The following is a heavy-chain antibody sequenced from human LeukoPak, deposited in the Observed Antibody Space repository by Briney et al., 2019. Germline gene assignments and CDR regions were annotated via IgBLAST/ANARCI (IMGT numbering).Heavy chain of an antibody. D-gene: IGHD6-13*01. J-gene: IGHJ6*04. V-gene: IGHV4-39*01. Sequence: SETLSLTCTVSGGSISSSSYYWAWIRQPPGKGLEWIGSIYYSGSTYYNPSLKSRVTISVDTSKNQFSLKLSSVTAADTAVYYCARSWGLDVWGKGTTVTVSS. CDR3: ARSWGLDV. CDR2: IYYSGST. CDR1: GGSISSSSYY.